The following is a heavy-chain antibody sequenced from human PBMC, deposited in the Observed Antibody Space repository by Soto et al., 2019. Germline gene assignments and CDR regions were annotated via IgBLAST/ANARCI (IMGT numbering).Heavy chain of an antibody. V-gene: IGHV5-51*01. D-gene: IGHD6-19*01. CDR2: IYPGDSDT. CDR3: ARRTYTSGWRHYFDY. J-gene: IGHJ4*02. Sequence: GESLKISCKASGYSFTSYWIGWVRQMPGKGLEWMGIIYPGDSDTRYSPSFQGQVTISADKSINTAYLEWSSLKASDTAIYYCARRTYTSGWRHYFDYWGQGTLVTVSS. CDR1: GYSFTSYW.